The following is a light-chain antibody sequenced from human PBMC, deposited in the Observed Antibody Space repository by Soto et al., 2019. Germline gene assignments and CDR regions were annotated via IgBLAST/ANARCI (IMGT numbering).Light chain of an antibody. J-gene: IGKJ3*01. CDR3: QHYNNGPPKFT. CDR1: QSVSSN. V-gene: IGKV3-15*01. CDR2: GAS. Sequence: EIVMTQSPATLSVSPGERATLSCRASQSVSSNLAWYQQKPGQAPRLLIYGASTRATGIPARFSGSGSGTEFTLTISSLQSEDIAVYYCQHYNNGPPKFTIGPGTKVDIK.